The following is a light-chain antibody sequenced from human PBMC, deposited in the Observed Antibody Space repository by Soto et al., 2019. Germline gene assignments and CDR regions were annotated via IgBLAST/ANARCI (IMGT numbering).Light chain of an antibody. CDR1: QSVSGSY. V-gene: IGKV3-20*01. Sequence: EIVLTQSPGTLSLSPGERATLSCRASQSVSGSYLAWYHQRPGQAPRLLIYGASSRATGIPDRFSGSGSGTDFTLTISRLEREGFAVYYCQQYGSASWTFGQGNKVEIK. J-gene: IGKJ1*01. CDR2: GAS. CDR3: QQYGSASWT.